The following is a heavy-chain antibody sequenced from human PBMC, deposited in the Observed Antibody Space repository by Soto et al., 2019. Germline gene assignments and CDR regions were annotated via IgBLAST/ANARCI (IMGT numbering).Heavy chain of an antibody. CDR1: GDSISSGGYY. CDR2: IYYSGST. V-gene: IGHV4-31*03. CDR3: AASCVACGGFNYYGMDV. J-gene: IGHJ6*02. Sequence: QVQLQESGPGLVKPSQTLSLTCTVSGDSISSGGYYWSWIRQHPGKGLEWIWYIYYSGSTYYNPSLKSRVTISVDTSKNQCSLKLSSVTAADTAVYYFAASCVACGGFNYYGMDVWGQGTTVTVSS. D-gene: IGHD2-21*01.